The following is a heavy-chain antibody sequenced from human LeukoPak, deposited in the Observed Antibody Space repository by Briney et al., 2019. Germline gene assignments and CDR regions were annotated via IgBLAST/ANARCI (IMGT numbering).Heavy chain of an antibody. CDR2: IYYSGST. J-gene: IGHJ4*02. Sequence: SETLSLTCTVSGGSISSSGYYWGWIRQPPGKGLEWIGSIYYSGSTYHNPSHKSRVTISVDTSKNQFSLKLSSVTATDTAVYYCASYYYDSSGYLDYWGQGTLVTVSS. CDR3: ASYYYDSSGYLDY. D-gene: IGHD3-22*01. V-gene: IGHV4-39*01. CDR1: GGSISSSGYY.